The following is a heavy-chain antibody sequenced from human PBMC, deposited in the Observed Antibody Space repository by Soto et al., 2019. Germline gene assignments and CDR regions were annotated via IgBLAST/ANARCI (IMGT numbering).Heavy chain of an antibody. CDR3: ARRGSRDWGAPVTAYEI. J-gene: IGHJ3*02. CDR1: EDSSSSTSYY. CDR2: VYYSGGT. D-gene: IGHD7-27*01. V-gene: IGHV4-39*01. Sequence: SETLSLTCTVSEDSSSSTSYYWDWIRQSPGKGLEWIGSVYYSGGTYYNPSLNSRVTISVDTSKNQFSLNLNSVIAADTAVYYCARRGSRDWGAPVTAYEIWGQGTMVPGS.